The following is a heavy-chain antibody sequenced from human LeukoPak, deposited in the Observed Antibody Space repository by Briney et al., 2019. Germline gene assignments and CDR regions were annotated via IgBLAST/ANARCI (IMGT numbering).Heavy chain of an antibody. D-gene: IGHD3-22*01. CDR2: IYYSGST. V-gene: IGHV4-59*01. CDR3: ARGDYYYDSSGSKVPYYFDY. CDR1: GGSISSYY. Sequence: RPSETLSLTCTVSGGSISSYYWSWIRQPPGKGLEWIGYIYYSGSTNHNPSLKSRVTISVDTSKSQFSLKLSSVTAADTAVYYCARGDYYYDSSGSKVPYYFDYWGQGTLVTDSS. J-gene: IGHJ4*02.